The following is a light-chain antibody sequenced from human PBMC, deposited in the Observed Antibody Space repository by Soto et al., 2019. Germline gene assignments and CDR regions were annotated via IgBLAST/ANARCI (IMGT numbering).Light chain of an antibody. CDR1: SSDVGGYNY. CDR2: EVT. CDR3: SSYARSTLYV. Sequence: QSALTQPPSASGSPGQSVTISCTGTSSDVGGYNYVSWFQQHPVKAPKLMIYEVTKRPSGAPDRFSGSKSDNTPSLTVSGLQAEDAADYYCSSYARSTLYVFGTGTKVTVL. J-gene: IGLJ1*01. V-gene: IGLV2-8*01.